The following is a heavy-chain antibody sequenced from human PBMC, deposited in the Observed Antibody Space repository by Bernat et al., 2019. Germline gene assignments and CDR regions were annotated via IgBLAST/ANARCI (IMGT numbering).Heavy chain of an antibody. V-gene: IGHV3-33*06. CDR1: GFTFSSYG. J-gene: IGHJ3*02. CDR2: IWYDGSNK. CDR3: AKDRPRVVIDAFDI. D-gene: IGHD4-23*01. Sequence: QVQLVESGGGVVQPGRSLRLSCAASGFTFSSYGMHWVRQAPGKGLEWVAVIWYDGSNKYYAESVKGRFTISRDNSKNTLYLQMKSLRAEDTAIYYCAKDRPRVVIDAFDIWGQGTMVTVSS.